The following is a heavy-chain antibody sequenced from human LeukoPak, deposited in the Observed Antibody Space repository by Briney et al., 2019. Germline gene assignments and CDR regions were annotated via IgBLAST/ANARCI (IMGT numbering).Heavy chain of an antibody. V-gene: IGHV4-4*07. J-gene: IGHJ6*03. Sequence: SETLSLTCAVSGGFINSYYWSWIRQPAGKGLEWIGRVYTSGITNYNPSLKSRITMSVDTSKNQFSLKLTSVTAADTAVYYCARHNGFDRGYYYYMDVWGKGTTVTVSS. CDR2: VYTSGIT. D-gene: IGHD3-9*01. CDR3: ARHNGFDRGYYYYMDV. CDR1: GGFINSYY.